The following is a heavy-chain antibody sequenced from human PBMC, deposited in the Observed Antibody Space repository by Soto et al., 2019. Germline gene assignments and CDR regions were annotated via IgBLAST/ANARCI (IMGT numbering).Heavy chain of an antibody. Sequence: GESLKISCKGSGYTFTNYWIGWVRQMPGKGPEWMGIIYPGDSDTKYNPSFQGQVTISADKSITTTYLQWSSLKASDTAIYYCAASIFYYGMDGWGQGATVTVYS. CDR1: GYTFTNYW. CDR3: AASIFYYGMDG. V-gene: IGHV5-51*01. J-gene: IGHJ6*01. CDR2: IYPGDSDT.